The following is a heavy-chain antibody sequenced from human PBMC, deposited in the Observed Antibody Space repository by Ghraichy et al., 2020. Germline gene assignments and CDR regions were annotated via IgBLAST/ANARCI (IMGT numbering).Heavy chain of an antibody. D-gene: IGHD7-27*01. Sequence: QTLSLTCAVYGGSFSDYDWNWIRQPPGQGLEWIGQINHSGVTNYNPSLKSRVTISVDTSKNQVSLNLSSVTAADTAVYYCARVHSNWGSADYWGQGTLVTVSS. CDR3: ARVHSNWGSADY. J-gene: IGHJ4*02. V-gene: IGHV4-34*01. CDR2: INHSGVT. CDR1: GGSFSDYD.